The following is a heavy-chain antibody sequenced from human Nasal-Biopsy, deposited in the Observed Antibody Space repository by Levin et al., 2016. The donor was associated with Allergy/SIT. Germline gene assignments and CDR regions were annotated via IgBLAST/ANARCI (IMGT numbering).Heavy chain of an antibody. Sequence: GGSLRLSCTASGFTFSDHYMDWVRQPPGRGLQWIGRIRNKVDNYNTEYAASVRGRFSISRDDPKDALYLEINRLKIEDTAVYYCARMRGRYHNARALNPAATGYDLWGQGTLVTVSS. J-gene: IGHJ5*02. V-gene: IGHV3-72*01. CDR1: GFTFSDHY. CDR2: IRNKVDNYNT. CDR3: ARMRGRYHNARALNPAATGYDL. D-gene: IGHD3-9*01.